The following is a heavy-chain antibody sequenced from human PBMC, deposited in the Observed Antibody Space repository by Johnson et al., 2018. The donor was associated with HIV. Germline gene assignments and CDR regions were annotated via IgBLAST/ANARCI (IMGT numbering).Heavy chain of an antibody. D-gene: IGHD3-22*01. V-gene: IGHV3-66*01. Sequence: VQLVESGGGVVQPGGSLRLSCAASEFTVSSNYMNWVRQAPGKGLEWVSVIFGGGSTYYADSVKGRFTISRDNSKNTLSLQMNSIRAEDTAVYYCARYDSSGYPDAFDIWGQGTMVTVSS. CDR3: ARYDSSGYPDAFDI. CDR1: EFTVSSNY. J-gene: IGHJ3*02. CDR2: IFGGGST.